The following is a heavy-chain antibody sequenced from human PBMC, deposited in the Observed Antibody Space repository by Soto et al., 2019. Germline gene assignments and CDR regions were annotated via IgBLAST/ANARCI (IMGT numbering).Heavy chain of an antibody. CDR3: AHENTWIQLWSPTFDY. CDR1: GFSLSTSGVG. D-gene: IGHD5-18*01. Sequence: QITLKESGPTLVKPTQTLTLTCTFSGFSLSTSGVGVGWIRQPPGKALEWLALIYWDDDKRYSPSLKSRLTNTKDTSKNQVVLTMTNMDPVDTATYYCAHENTWIQLWSPTFDYWGQGTLVTVSS. J-gene: IGHJ4*02. V-gene: IGHV2-5*02. CDR2: IYWDDDK.